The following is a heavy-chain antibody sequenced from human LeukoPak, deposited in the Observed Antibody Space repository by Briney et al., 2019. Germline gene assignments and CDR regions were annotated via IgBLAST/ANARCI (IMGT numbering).Heavy chain of an antibody. CDR3: ATGAGNHNWFDP. J-gene: IGHJ5*02. Sequence: ASVKVSCKVSGYTLTELSMHWVRQAPGKGLEWMGGFDPEDGETIYAQKFQGRVTMTEDTSTDTAYMELSSLRSEDTAVCYCATGAGNHNWFDPWGQGTLVTVSS. CDR1: GYTLTELS. V-gene: IGHV1-24*01. D-gene: IGHD6-13*01. CDR2: FDPEDGET.